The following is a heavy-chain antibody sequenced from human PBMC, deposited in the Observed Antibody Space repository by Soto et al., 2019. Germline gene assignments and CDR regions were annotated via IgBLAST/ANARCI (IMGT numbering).Heavy chain of an antibody. V-gene: IGHV3-13*01. CDR1: GFTFSNYD. CDR3: ARMAMAGNFDY. Sequence: EVQLVESGGGLVQPGGSLRLSCAASGFTFSNYDMHWVRQATGTGLEWVSVIGTAGDTYYPGSLKGRFTISRENAKNSLYLQMNSLRAEDTAVYYCARMAMAGNFDYWGQGTLVTGSS. CDR2: IGTAGDT. D-gene: IGHD6-19*01. J-gene: IGHJ4*02.